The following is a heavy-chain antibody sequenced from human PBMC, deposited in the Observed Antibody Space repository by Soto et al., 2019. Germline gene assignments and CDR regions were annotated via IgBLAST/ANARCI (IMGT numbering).Heavy chain of an antibody. J-gene: IGHJ4*02. Sequence: SGPTLVNPTQTLTLTCTFSGFSLSTSGVGVGWIRQPPGKALEWLALIYWDDDKRYRSSLKSRLTITKDTSKNQVVLTMTNMDPVDTATYYCAHRQDRYCSGGSCPLFDYWGQGILVPVSS. V-gene: IGHV2-5*02. D-gene: IGHD2-15*01. CDR2: IYWDDDK. CDR3: AHRQDRYCSGGSCPLFDY. CDR1: GFSLSTSGVG.